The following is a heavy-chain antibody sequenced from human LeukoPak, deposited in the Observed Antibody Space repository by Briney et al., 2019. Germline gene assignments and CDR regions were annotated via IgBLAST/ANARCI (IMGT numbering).Heavy chain of an antibody. V-gene: IGHV4-34*01. CDR2: INHSGST. D-gene: IGHD3-22*01. CDR1: GGSFSGYY. CDR3: ARDRAYYYDSSGYYPPLIDY. Sequence: SSETLSLTCAVYGGSFSGYYWSWIRQPPGKGLDWIGEINHSGSTNYNPSLKSRVTISVDTSKNQFSLKLSSVTAADTAVYYCARDRAYYYDSSGYYPPLIDYWGQGTLVTVSS. J-gene: IGHJ4*02.